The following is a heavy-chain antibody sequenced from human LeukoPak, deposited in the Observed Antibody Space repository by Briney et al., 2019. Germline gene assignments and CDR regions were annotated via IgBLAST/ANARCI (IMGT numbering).Heavy chain of an antibody. D-gene: IGHD3-16*02. Sequence: SETLSLTCAVYGGSFSGYYWSWIRQPPGKGLEWIGEINHSGSTNYNPSLKSRVTISVDTSKNQFSLKLSSVTAADTAVYYCARGSYDYVWGSYRYTDYFDYWGQGTLVTVSS. CDR1: GGSFSGYY. CDR3: ARGSYDYVWGSYRYTDYFDY. CDR2: INHSGST. V-gene: IGHV4-34*01. J-gene: IGHJ4*02.